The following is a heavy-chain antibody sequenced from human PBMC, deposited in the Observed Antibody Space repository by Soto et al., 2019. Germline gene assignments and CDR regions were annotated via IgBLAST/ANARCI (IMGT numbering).Heavy chain of an antibody. J-gene: IGHJ6*02. CDR2: ISYDGSNK. V-gene: IGHV3-30*18. D-gene: IGHD2-15*01. Sequence: GGSLRLSCAASGFTFSSYGMHWVRQAPGKGLEWVAVISYDGSNKYYADSVKGRFTISRDNSKNTLYLQMNSMRGEDTAVYYCAKDLLSGGNWISYYYYGMDVWGQGTTVTVSS. CDR3: AKDLLSGGNWISYYYYGMDV. CDR1: GFTFSSYG.